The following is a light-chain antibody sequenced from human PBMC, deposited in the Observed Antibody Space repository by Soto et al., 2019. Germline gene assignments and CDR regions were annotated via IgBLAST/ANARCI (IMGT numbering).Light chain of an antibody. Sequence: DIQMTQSPSSLSASVGDRVTITCRVSQSISSYLNWYQQKPGKAPKLLIYAASSVQSGVPSRFSGSGSGTDFTLTISSLQPEDFATYFCQQSYSTPQKFGQGTKVDIK. CDR2: AAS. V-gene: IGKV1-39*01. CDR1: QSISSY. CDR3: QQSYSTPQK. J-gene: IGKJ1*01.